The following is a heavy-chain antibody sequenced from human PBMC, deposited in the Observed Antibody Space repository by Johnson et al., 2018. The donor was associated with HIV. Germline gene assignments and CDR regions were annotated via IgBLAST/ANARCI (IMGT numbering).Heavy chain of an antibody. CDR1: GITVSSNY. J-gene: IGHJ3*02. CDR3: VKDRGGRFSGSYLSLRVGAFDI. CDR2: IFSVGNT. V-gene: IGHV3-66*02. D-gene: IGHD1-26*01. Sequence: VQLVESGGGLVQSGGSLRLSCAASGITVSSNYMSWVRRAPGKGLEWVSLIFSVGNTNYADSVKGRFTISRDNSKNMLYLQMNSLRPEETAGYYCVKDRGGRFSGSYLSLRVGAFDIWGQGTLVTVSS.